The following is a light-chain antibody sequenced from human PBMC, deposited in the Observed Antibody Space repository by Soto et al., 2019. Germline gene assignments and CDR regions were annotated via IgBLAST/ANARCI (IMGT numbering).Light chain of an antibody. CDR3: SSYTTTNTLWV. V-gene: IGLV2-14*01. J-gene: IGLJ3*02. Sequence: QSALTQPASVSGSPGQSITISCTGTSSDVGAYDYVSWYQQNPGKAPKLIISEVSDRPSGVSNRFSGSKSGNTASLTISGLQAGDEADYFCSSYTTTNTLWVFGGGTKLTVL. CDR2: EVS. CDR1: SSDVGAYDY.